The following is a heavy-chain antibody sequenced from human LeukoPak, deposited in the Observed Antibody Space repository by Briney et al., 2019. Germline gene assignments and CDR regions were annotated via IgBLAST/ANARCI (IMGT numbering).Heavy chain of an antibody. V-gene: IGHV1-3*01. CDR1: GYTFTSYD. Sequence: ASVTVSCTASGYTFTSYDLNWVRQAPGQRLEWMGWISAGNGNTKYSQNFQGRVTFISNTSATTAFMELSSLRSEDAAVYYCARDSGSGSNDYWGQGTLVTVSS. D-gene: IGHD1-26*01. CDR3: ARDSGSGSNDY. J-gene: IGHJ4*02. CDR2: ISAGNGNT.